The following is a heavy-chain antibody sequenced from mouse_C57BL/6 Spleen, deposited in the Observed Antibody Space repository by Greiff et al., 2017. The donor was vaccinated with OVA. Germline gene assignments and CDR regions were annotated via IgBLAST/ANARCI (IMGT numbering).Heavy chain of an antibody. Sequence: QVQLQQSGAELVKPGASVKLSCKASGYTFTEYTIHWVKQRSGQGLEWIGWFYPGSGSIKYNEKFKDKATLTVDKSSSTAYMQLSSLTSEDSAVYYCAREGDYAWFAYWGQGTLVTVSA. CDR3: AREGDYAWFAY. D-gene: IGHD2-4*01. J-gene: IGHJ3*01. CDR2: FYPGSGSI. CDR1: GYTFTEYT. V-gene: IGHV1-62-2*01.